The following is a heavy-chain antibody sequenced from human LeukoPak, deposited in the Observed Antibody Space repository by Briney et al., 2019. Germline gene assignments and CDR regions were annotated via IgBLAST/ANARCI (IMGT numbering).Heavy chain of an antibody. D-gene: IGHD5-18*01. Sequence: PSETLSLNCTVSGGSISSYYWSWIRQPPGKGLEWIGYIYYSGSTNYNPSLKSRVTISVDTSKNQFSLKLSSVTAADTAVYYCAREDSYGYGGVWFDPWGQGTLVTVSS. CDR3: AREDSYGYGGVWFDP. CDR1: GGSISSYY. V-gene: IGHV4-59*01. CDR2: IYYSGST. J-gene: IGHJ5*02.